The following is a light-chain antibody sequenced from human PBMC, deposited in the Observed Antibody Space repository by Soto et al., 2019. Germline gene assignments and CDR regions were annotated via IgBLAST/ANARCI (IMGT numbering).Light chain of an antibody. CDR2: EVS. CDR1: SSDVGGYNY. CDR3: SSYTSSSTRV. J-gene: IGLJ1*01. V-gene: IGLV2-14*01. Sequence: QSVLTQPASVSGSPGQSITISCTGTSSDVGGYNYVSWYQQHPGKAPKLMIYEVSNRPSGVSSRFSGSKSGNTASLTISGLQAEEEADYYCSSYTSSSTRVFGPGTKVTVL.